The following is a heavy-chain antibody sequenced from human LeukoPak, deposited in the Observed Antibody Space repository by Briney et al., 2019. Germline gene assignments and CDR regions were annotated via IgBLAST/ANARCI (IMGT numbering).Heavy chain of an antibody. D-gene: IGHD3-3*01. CDR3: ARHGPLYDIWSAQFYFDY. Sequence: SETLSLTCTVSGDSISTYYWSWILQPPGKRLEWIGYIYFSGTTNYNPSLKSRVTISVDTSKNQFSLRLSSVTAADTAVYYCARHGPLYDIWSAQFYFDYWGQGTLVTVSS. V-gene: IGHV4-59*08. J-gene: IGHJ4*02. CDR2: IYFSGTT. CDR1: GDSISTYY.